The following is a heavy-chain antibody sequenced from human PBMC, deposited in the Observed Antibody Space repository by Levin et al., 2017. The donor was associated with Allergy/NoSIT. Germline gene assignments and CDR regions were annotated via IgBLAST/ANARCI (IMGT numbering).Heavy chain of an antibody. J-gene: IGHJ6*03. V-gene: IGHV1-18*01. Sequence: ASVKVSCKASGYTFKNYGISWVRQAPGQGLEWMGWISTHNGNTNYAQSFQGRVTMTTDTSTSTADMELRSLISDDTAVDYGARCVVTPVSYFYMDVWGKGTTVTVSS. CDR2: ISTHNGNT. D-gene: IGHD2-2*01. CDR1: GYTFKNYG. CDR3: ARCVVTPVSYFYMDV.